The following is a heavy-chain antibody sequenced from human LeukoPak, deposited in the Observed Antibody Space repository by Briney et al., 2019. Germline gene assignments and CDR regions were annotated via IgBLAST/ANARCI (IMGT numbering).Heavy chain of an antibody. D-gene: IGHD1-26*01. V-gene: IGHV3-23*01. CDR1: GFTFSSYA. CDR3: AKGDTRYSGSYHDAFDI. Sequence: GGPLRLSCAASGFTFSSYAMSWVRQAPGKGLEWVSAISGSGGSTYYADSVKGRFTISRDNSKNTLYLQMNSLRAEDTAVYYCAKGDTRYSGSYHDAFDIWGQGTMVTVSS. J-gene: IGHJ3*02. CDR2: ISGSGGST.